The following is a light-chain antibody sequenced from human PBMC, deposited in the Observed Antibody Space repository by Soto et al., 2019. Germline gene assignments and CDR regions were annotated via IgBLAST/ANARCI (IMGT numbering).Light chain of an antibody. CDR3: LQDSDYPYT. Sequence: AIRMTQSPSSLSASVGDRVTITCRASQDVRNDLGWYQQKPGKAPKLLIYGVSTLENGVPSRFGGSGSATYFTLTISSLQPEDSATYYCLQDSDYPYTFGQGTKLEI. CDR2: GVS. V-gene: IGKV1-6*01. J-gene: IGKJ2*01. CDR1: QDVRND.